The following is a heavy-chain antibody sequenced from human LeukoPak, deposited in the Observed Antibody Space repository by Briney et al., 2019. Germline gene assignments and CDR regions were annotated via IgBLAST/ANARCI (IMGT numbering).Heavy chain of an antibody. V-gene: IGHV4-4*02. CDR2: ISLTGLT. D-gene: IGHD2-8*01. Sequence: SEILSLTCGVSGGSISNTNWWSWVRPPPGQGLEWIGEISLTGLTHYNPSLESRVTVSLDKSKNQLSLNLTSVTAADTAVYYCSRENGAFSPFGYWGQGTLVTVLS. CDR3: SRENGAFSPFGY. CDR1: GGSISNTNW. J-gene: IGHJ4*02.